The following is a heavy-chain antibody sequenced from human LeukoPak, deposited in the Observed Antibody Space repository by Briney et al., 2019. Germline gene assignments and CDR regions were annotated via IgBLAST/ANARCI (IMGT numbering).Heavy chain of an antibody. Sequence: SETLSLTCTVSGGSISSYYWSWIRQPPGKGLEWIGYIYYSGSTNYNPSLKSRVTISVDTSKNQFSLKLSSVTAADTVVYYCAREDSADAFDIRGQGTMVTVSS. CDR1: GGSISSYY. CDR2: IYYSGST. V-gene: IGHV4-59*01. J-gene: IGHJ3*02. CDR3: AREDSADAFDI.